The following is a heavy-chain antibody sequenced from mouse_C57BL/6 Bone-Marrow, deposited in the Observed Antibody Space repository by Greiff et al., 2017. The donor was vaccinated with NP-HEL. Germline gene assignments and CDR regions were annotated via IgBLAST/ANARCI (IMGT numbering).Heavy chain of an antibody. CDR1: GYTFTDYN. V-gene: IGHV1-18*01. CDR2: INPNNGGT. D-gene: IGHD2-5*01. Sequence: EVKLQESGPELVKPGASVKIPCKASGYTFTDYNMDWVKQSHGKSLEWIGDINPNNGGTIYNQKFKGKATLTVDKSSSTAYMELRSLTSEDTAVYYCARHYSNSFAYWGQGTLVTVSA. CDR3: ARHYSNSFAY. J-gene: IGHJ3*01.